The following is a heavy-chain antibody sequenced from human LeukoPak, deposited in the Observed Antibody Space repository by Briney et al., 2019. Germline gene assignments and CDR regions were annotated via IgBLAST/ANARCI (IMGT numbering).Heavy chain of an antibody. CDR1: GFTFSST. J-gene: IGHJ6*02. CDR3: ARHNYYAMDV. Sequence: PGGSLRLSCAASGFTFSSTMHWVRQAPGKGLAWVSRISSDGSTTRYADSVKGRFTISRDNAKNTLCLQMNSLRAEDTAVYYCARHNYYAMDVWGQGTTVTVSS. CDR2: ISSDGSTT. V-gene: IGHV3-74*01.